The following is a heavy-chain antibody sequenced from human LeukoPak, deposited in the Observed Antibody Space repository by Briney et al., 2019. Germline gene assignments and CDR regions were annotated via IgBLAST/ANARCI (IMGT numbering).Heavy chain of an antibody. CDR3: ARGVRVVPAAIYWFDP. CDR2: INHSGST. D-gene: IGHD2-2*02. V-gene: IGHV4-34*01. Sequence: SETLSLTCTVSGGSISSYYWSWIRQPPGKGLEWIGEINHSGSTNYNPSLKSRVTISVDTSKNQFSLKLSSVTAADTAVYYCARGVRVVPAAIYWFDPWGQGTLVTVSS. J-gene: IGHJ5*02. CDR1: GGSISSYY.